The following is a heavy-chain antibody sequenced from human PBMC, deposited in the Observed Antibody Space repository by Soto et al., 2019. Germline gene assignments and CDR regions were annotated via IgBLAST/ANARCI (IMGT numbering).Heavy chain of an antibody. D-gene: IGHD2-21*02. J-gene: IGHJ5*02. CDR3: AAAYCGVDCYYNWFDP. CDR1: GGTFSSYA. Sequence: SVKVSCKASGGTFSSYAISWVRQAPGQGLEWMGGIIPIFGTANYAQKFQGRVTITADESTSTAYMELSSLRSEDTAVYYCAAAYCGVDCYYNWFDPWGQGTLGTVSS. V-gene: IGHV1-69*13. CDR2: IIPIFGTA.